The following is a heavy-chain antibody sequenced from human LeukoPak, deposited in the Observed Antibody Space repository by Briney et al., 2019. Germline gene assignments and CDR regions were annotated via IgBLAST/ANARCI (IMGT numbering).Heavy chain of an antibody. CDR3: ARETSQKGAHYMDV. CDR2: IYNSGTT. D-gene: IGHD3-16*01. V-gene: IGHV4-59*01. J-gene: IGHJ6*03. CDR1: GGSISSYY. Sequence: SETLSLTCTVSGGSISSYYWSWIRQPPGKGLEWIAYIYNSGTTNYNPSLKSRVAISVDTSKNQFFLKLSSVTAADTGVYYCARETSQKGAHYMDVWGKGTTVTISS.